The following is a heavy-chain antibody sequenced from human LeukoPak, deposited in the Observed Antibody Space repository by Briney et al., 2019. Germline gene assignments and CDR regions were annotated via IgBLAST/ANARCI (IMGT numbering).Heavy chain of an antibody. CDR2: IYYSGST. CDR1: GGSISSGDYY. J-gene: IGHJ4*02. CDR3: ARVGDAYYYDSSGSFDY. Sequence: SETLSLTCTVSGGSISSGDYYWSWIRQPPGKGLEWIGYIYYSGSTYYNPSLKSRVTISVDTSKNQFSLKLSSVTAADTAVYYRARVGDAYYYDSSGSFDYWGQGTLVTVSS. V-gene: IGHV4-30-4*01. D-gene: IGHD3-22*01.